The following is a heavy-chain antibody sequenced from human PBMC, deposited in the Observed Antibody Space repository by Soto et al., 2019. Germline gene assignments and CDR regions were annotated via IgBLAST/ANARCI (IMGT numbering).Heavy chain of an antibody. CDR3: ASEDGPNYYYYYGMDV. J-gene: IGHJ6*02. V-gene: IGHV3-30-3*01. CDR2: ISYDGSNK. Sequence: QVQLVESGGGVVQPGRSLRLSCAASGFTFSSYAMHWVRQAPGKGLEWVAVISYDGSNKYYADSVKGRFTISRDNSKNTLYLQMNSLRAEDTAVYYCASEDGPNYYYYYGMDVWGQGTTVTVSS. CDR1: GFTFSSYA.